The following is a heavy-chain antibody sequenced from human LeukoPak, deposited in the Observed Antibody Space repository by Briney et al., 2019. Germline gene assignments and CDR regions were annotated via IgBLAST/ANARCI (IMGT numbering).Heavy chain of an antibody. CDR1: GFTFSSYA. CDR2: ISGSGGST. CDR3: AKGSAARPSYYYYMDV. V-gene: IGHV3-23*01. D-gene: IGHD6-6*01. J-gene: IGHJ6*03. Sequence: PGGSLRLSCAASGFTFSSYAMSWVRQAPGKGLEWVSAISGSGGSTYYADSVKGRFTISRDNSKNTLYLQMNSLRAEDTAVYYCAKGSAARPSYYYYMDVWGKGTTVTVSS.